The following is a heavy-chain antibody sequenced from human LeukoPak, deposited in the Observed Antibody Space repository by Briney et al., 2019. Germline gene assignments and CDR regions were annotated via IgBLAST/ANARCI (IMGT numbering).Heavy chain of an antibody. D-gene: IGHD3-10*01. CDR1: GLTFSSYA. J-gene: IGHJ4*02. CDR2: ITDSGRKT. Sequence: GGSLRLSCAASGLTFSSYAMNWVRQASGKGLEWVSGITDSGRKTYYADSVKGRFSISRDNSRNTLYLQMSDLRAEDTAVYYCAKITMASTPNFWGQGTLVTVSS. CDR3: AKITMASTPNF. V-gene: IGHV3-23*01.